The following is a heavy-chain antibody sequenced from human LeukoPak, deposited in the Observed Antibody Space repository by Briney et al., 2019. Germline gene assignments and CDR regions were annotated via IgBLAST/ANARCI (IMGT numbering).Heavy chain of an antibody. D-gene: IGHD1-1*01. CDR3: ARARRQERRPPFDY. J-gene: IGHJ4*02. CDR2: INPNSGGT. V-gene: IGHV1-2*02. Sequence: ASVKVSCKASGYTFTGYYIHWVRQAPGQGLEWMGWINPNSGGTNYAQKFQGRVTMTRDTSISTAYMELSRLRSDDTAVYYCARARRQERRPPFDYWGQGTLVTVSS. CDR1: GYTFTGYY.